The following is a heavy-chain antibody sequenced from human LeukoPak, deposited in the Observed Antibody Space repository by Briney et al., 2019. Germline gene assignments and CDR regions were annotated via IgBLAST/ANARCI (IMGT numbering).Heavy chain of an antibody. CDR3: AAPGPYYYDSSEFDY. V-gene: IGHV3-48*01. CDR1: GFTFSSYN. D-gene: IGHD3-22*01. CDR2: ISSSSNTI. Sequence: GGSLRLSCAASGFTFSSYNMNWVRQAPGKGLEWVSYISSSSNTIYYADSVKGRFTISRDNAKNSLYLHMSSLRAEDTAVYYCAAPGPYYYDSSEFDYWGQGTLVTVSS. J-gene: IGHJ4*02.